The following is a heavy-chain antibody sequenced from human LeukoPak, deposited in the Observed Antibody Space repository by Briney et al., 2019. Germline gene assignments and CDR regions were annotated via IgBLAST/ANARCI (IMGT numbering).Heavy chain of an antibody. J-gene: IGHJ4*02. CDR1: GGSFSGYY. D-gene: IGHD1-14*01. Sequence: SSETLSLTCAVYGGSFSGYYWSWIRQPPGKGLEWIGEINHSGSTNCNPSLKSRVTISVDTSKNQFSLKLSSVTAADTAVYYCAGLSRNLQNDYWGQGTLVTVSS. CDR3: AGLSRNLQNDY. V-gene: IGHV4-34*01. CDR2: INHSGST.